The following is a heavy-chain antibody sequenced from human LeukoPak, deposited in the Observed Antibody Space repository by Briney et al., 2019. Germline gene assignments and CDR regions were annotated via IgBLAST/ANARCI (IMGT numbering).Heavy chain of an antibody. Sequence: PGGSLRLSCEASGFTFSTFAMIWVRQPPGKGLEWVSSIFPSGGEIHYADSVRGRFTISRDNAKNSLYLQMNSLRAEDTAVYYCARESIRRVETVSRDILTGYYDYWGQGTLVTVSS. J-gene: IGHJ4*02. V-gene: IGHV3-21*01. CDR3: ARESIRRVETVSRDILTGYYDY. CDR1: GFTFSTFA. CDR2: IFPSGGEI. D-gene: IGHD3-9*01.